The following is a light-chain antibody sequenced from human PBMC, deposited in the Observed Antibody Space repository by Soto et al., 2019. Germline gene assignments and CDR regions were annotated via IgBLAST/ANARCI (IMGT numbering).Light chain of an antibody. CDR2: AAS. CDR1: QGISSY. J-gene: IGKJ4*01. Sequence: DNHFTHSPSFLSASLGDGVTNTCRARQGISSYLAWYQQRPGKAPKLLIYAASTLQSGVPSRFSGSGSGTEFTLTISSLQPEDFATYYCQQFNSYPTFGGGTKVDIK. V-gene: IGKV1-9*01. CDR3: QQFNSYPT.